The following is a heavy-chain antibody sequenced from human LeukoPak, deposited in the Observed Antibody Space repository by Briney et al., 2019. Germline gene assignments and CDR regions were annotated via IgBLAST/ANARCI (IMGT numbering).Heavy chain of an antibody. CDR2: ISDGGGST. CDR3: AKDLDGYGGLRGDAFDI. V-gene: IGHV3-23*01. D-gene: IGHD5-24*01. CDR1: GFTFNSYA. J-gene: IGHJ3*02. Sequence: AGGSLRLSCAASGFTFNSYALSWDRQAPGKGLEWVSAISDGGGSTYYADSVKGRFTISRDNSKNTVYLQMNSLRVEDTAVYYCAKDLDGYGGLRGDAFDIWGQGTMVIVSS.